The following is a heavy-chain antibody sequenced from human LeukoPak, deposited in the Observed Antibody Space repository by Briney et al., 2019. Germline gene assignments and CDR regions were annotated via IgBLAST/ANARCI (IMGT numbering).Heavy chain of an antibody. CDR2: INTNTGNP. CDR3: ARESFAGPNYYFDY. J-gene: IGHJ4*02. Sequence: ASVKVSCKASGYTFTSYAMNWVRQASGQGLEWMGWINTNTGNPTYAQGFTGRFVFSLDTSVSTAYLQISSLKAEDTAVYYCARESFAGPNYYFDYWGQGTLVTVSS. CDR1: GYTFTSYA. D-gene: IGHD1-7*01. V-gene: IGHV7-4-1*02.